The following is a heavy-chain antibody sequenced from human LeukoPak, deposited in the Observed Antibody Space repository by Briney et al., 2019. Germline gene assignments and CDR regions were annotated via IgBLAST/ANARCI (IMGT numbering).Heavy chain of an antibody. J-gene: IGHJ4*02. Sequence: GGSLSLSRVASRLTFTDYIFSGVRQAPAKGLEWVSYIGPRDKSIYYEDSVKGRFTISRDNAKNSLYLQRDSLRVDDTAVYYCAKVGTEVDLWGQGPLVSVSS. CDR3: AKVGTEVDL. V-gene: IGHV3-11*01. CDR2: IGPRDKSI. CDR1: RLTFTDYI. D-gene: IGHD1-1*01.